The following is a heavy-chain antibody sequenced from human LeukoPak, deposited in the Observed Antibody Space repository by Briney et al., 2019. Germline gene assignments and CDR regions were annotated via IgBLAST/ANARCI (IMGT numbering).Heavy chain of an antibody. CDR1: GYTFTGYY. CDR2: INPNSGGT. CDR3: ARGGKVRFLEWFRHPQIDY. D-gene: IGHD3-3*01. J-gene: IGHJ4*02. Sequence: ASVKVSCKASGYTFTGYYMQWVREAPGQGLEWMGRINPNSGGTNYAQKFQGRVTMTRDKSISTAYMELSRLRSDGTAVYYCARGGKVRFLEWFRHPQIDYWGQGTLVTVSS. V-gene: IGHV1-2*06.